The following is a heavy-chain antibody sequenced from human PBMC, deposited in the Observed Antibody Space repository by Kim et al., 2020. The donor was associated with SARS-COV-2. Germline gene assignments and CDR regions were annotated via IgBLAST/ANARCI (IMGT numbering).Heavy chain of an antibody. J-gene: IGHJ5*02. V-gene: IGHV3-9*01. CDR1: GFTFGDYP. Sequence: GGSLRLSCAASGFTFGDYPMHWVRQAPGKGLEWVSTISWNTGTIAYADSVKGRFTISRDNPKNSLYLQMNSLRAEDTAFYYCARQAVSGTWGWFDPWGQGTLVTVSS. CDR3: ARQAVSGTWGWFDP. D-gene: IGHD6-19*01. CDR2: ISWNTGTI.